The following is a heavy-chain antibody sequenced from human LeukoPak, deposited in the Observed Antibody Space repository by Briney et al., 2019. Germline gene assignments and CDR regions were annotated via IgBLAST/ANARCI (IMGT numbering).Heavy chain of an antibody. CDR1: GGSISSSSDY. CDR2: IYYSGST. J-gene: IGHJ4*02. V-gene: IGHV4-39*01. CDR3: ARLGAYDYVWGSYRTFDY. D-gene: IGHD3-16*02. Sequence: SETLSLTCTVSGGSISSSSDYWGWIRQPPGKGLEWIGSIYYSGSTYYNPSLKSRVTISVDTSKNQFSLKLSSVTAADTAVYYCARLGAYDYVWGSYRTFDYWGQGTLVTVSS.